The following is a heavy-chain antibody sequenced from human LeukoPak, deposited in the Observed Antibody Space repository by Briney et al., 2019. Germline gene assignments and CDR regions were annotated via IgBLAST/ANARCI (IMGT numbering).Heavy chain of an antibody. CDR2: ISSSSSYI. V-gene: IGHV3-21*01. J-gene: IGHJ5*02. D-gene: IGHD3-16*01. CDR3: ARLLGDSTIYDL. CDR1: GFTFSSYS. Sequence: GGSLRLSCAASGFTFSSYSMNWVRQAPGKGLEWVSSISSSSSYIYYADSVKGRFTISRDNAKNSLSLQMDSLRVEDTAMYYCARLLGDSTIYDLWGQGTRVTVSS.